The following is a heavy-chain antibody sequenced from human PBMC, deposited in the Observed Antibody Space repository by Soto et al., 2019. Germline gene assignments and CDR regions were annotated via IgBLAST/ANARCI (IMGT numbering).Heavy chain of an antibody. V-gene: IGHV4-30-2*03. CDR3: ARQGSRAFDI. CDR2: IYYSGSA. J-gene: IGHJ3*02. D-gene: IGHD2-15*01. CDR1: GGSISSGGYS. Sequence: SETLSLTCTVSGGSISSGGYSWSWIRQPPGRGLEWIGYIYYSGSAYYNPSLKSRVSTSVDTSKNQFSLKLRSVTAADTAVYYCARQGSRAFDIWGQGTMVTVSS.